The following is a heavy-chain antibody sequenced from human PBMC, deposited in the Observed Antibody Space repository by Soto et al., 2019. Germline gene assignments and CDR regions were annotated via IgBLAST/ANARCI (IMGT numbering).Heavy chain of an antibody. CDR3: ARDIVVVPAAEPMPNWFDP. J-gene: IGHJ5*02. Sequence: PSETLSLTCAVYGGSFSGYYWSWIRQPPGKGLEWIGEINHSGSTNYNPSLKSRVTISVDTSKNQFSLKLSSVTAADTAVYYCARDIVVVPAAEPMPNWFDPWGQGTLVTVSS. D-gene: IGHD2-2*01. V-gene: IGHV4-34*01. CDR1: GGSFSGYY. CDR2: INHSGST.